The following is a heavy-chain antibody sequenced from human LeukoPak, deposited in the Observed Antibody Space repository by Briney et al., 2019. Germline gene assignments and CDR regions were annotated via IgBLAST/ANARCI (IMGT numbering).Heavy chain of an antibody. J-gene: IGHJ6*03. Sequence: GGSLRLSCAASGFAFSNFTMSWVRQAPGKGLEWVSAMSGSGYYTYYVESVKGRFTISRDNSKNTLYLHMNSLRADDTAVYYCAKMEGQRLYDYCMDVWGRGTTVTVSS. V-gene: IGHV3-23*01. D-gene: IGHD3-3*01. CDR1: GFAFSNFT. CDR3: AKMEGQRLYDYCMDV. CDR2: MSGSGYYT.